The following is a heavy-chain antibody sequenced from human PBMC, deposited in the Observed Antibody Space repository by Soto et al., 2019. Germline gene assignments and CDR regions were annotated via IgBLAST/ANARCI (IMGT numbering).Heavy chain of an antibody. D-gene: IGHD2-15*01. CDR3: ARETYCSGGSCPPGAVGGMDV. V-gene: IGHV3-13*01. Sequence: EVQLVESGGGLVQPGGSLRLSCAASGFTFSSYDMHWVRQATGKGLEWVSAIGTAGDTYYPGSVKGRFTISRENAKNSLYLQMNSLRAGDTAVYYCARETYCSGGSCPPGAVGGMDVW. CDR2: IGTAGDT. J-gene: IGHJ6*01. CDR1: GFTFSSYD.